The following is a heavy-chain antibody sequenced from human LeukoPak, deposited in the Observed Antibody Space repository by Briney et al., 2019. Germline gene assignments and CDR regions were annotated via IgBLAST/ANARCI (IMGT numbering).Heavy chain of an antibody. CDR3: ARDIFGTYCSGGSCYSEDYYYGMDV. Sequence: VASVKVSCKASGGTFSSYAISWVRQAPGQGLEWMGGIIPIFGTANYAQKFQGRVTITADKSTSTACMELSSLRSEDTAVYYCARDIFGTYCSGGSCYSEDYYYGMDVWGQGTTVTVSS. V-gene: IGHV1-69*06. D-gene: IGHD2-15*01. CDR2: IIPIFGTA. CDR1: GGTFSSYA. J-gene: IGHJ6*02.